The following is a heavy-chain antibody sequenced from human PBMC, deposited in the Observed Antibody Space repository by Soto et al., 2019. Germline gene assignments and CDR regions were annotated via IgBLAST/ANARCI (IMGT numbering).Heavy chain of an antibody. CDR1: GFTFSSYA. J-gene: IGHJ6*02. Sequence: QPGGSLRLSCAASGFTFSSYAMRWVRQAPGKGLEWVSAISGSGGSTYYADSVKGRFTISRDNSKNTLYLQMNSLRAEDTAVYYCAKSHLNGRYGMDVWGQGTTVTVSS. D-gene: IGHD1-1*01. V-gene: IGHV3-23*01. CDR3: AKSHLNGRYGMDV. CDR2: ISGSGGST.